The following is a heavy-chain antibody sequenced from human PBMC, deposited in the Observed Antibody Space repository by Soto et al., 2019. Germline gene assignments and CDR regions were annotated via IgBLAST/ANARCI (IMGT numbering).Heavy chain of an antibody. V-gene: IGHV1-46*03. J-gene: IGHJ3*02. Sequence: GASVKVSCKASGYTFTSYYMHWVRQAPGQGLEWMGIINPSGGSTSYAQKFQGRVTMTRDTSTSTVYMELSSLGSEDTAVYYCARSWRVVVAATHAFDIWGQGTMVTVSS. CDR2: INPSGGST. CDR1: GYTFTSYY. D-gene: IGHD2-15*01. CDR3: ARSWRVVVAATHAFDI.